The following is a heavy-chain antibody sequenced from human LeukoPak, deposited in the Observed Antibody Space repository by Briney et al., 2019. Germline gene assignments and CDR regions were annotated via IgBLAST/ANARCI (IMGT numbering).Heavy chain of an antibody. Sequence: SETLSLTCTVSGGSISSYYWRWIRQPPGKGLEWIGYIYYSGSTNYNPSLKSRVTISVDTSKNQFSLKLSSVTAADTAVYYCATLEYSSGWYAFDYWGQGTLVTVSS. CDR3: ATLEYSSGWYAFDY. D-gene: IGHD6-19*01. V-gene: IGHV4-59*01. CDR2: IYYSGST. CDR1: GGSISSYY. J-gene: IGHJ4*02.